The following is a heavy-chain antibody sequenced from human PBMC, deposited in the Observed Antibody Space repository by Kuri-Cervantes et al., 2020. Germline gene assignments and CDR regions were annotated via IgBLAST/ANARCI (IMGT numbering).Heavy chain of an antibody. D-gene: IGHD6-13*01. CDR3: ARKPGSSSSWYYVQRH. Sequence: SQTLSLTCAVYGWSFSGYYWSWNRQPPGKGLEWIGEINHSGSTNYNPSLKSRVTISVDTSKNQFSLKLSSVTAADTAVYYCARKPGSSSSWYYVQRHWGQGTLVTVSS. CDR2: INHSGST. V-gene: IGHV4-34*01. CDR1: GWSFSGYY. J-gene: IGHJ4*02.